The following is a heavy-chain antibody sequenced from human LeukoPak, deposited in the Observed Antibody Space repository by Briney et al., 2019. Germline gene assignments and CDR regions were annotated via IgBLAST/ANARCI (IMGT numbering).Heavy chain of an antibody. J-gene: IGHJ4*02. CDR2: IYYSGST. V-gene: IGHV4-59*01. D-gene: IGHD3-3*01. Sequence: SETLSLPCIVSGGSISSYYWSWIRQPPGKGLEWIGYIYYSGSTNYNPSLKSRVTISIDTSKKQFSLKLSSATAADTAVYYCARWSGYYFYWGQGTLVTVSS. CDR3: ARWSGYYFY. CDR1: GGSISSYY.